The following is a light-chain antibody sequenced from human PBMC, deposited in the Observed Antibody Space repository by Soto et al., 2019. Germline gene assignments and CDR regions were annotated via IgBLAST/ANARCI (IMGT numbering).Light chain of an antibody. CDR3: LFFYGDTQL. CDR2: STS. V-gene: IGLV7-43*01. J-gene: IGLJ2*01. CDR1: TGAVTREYY. Sequence: QAVVTQEPSLTVSPGGTVTLTCASSTGAVTREYYTNWLQQKPGQAPRALIYSTSSKHSWTPARFSGSLLGDRAALTLSGVQPEDEADYYCLFFYGDTQLFGGGTKLTVL.